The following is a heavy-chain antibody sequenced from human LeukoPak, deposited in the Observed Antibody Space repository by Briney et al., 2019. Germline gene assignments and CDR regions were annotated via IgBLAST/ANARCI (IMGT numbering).Heavy chain of an antibody. CDR2: IWYDGSNK. CDR1: GFTFSSYG. V-gene: IGHV3-33*01. D-gene: IGHD2-2*01. Sequence: PGGSLRLSCAASGFTFSSYGMHWVRQAPGKGLEWVAVIWYDGSNKYYADSVKGRFTISRDNSKNTLYLQMNSLRAEDTAVYYCARFTPAMSFDYWGQGTLVTVSS. J-gene: IGHJ4*02. CDR3: ARFTPAMSFDY.